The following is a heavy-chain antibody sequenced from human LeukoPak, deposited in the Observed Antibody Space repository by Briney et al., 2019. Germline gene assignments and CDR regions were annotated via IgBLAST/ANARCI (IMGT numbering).Heavy chain of an antibody. CDR2: ISYDGSTE. CDR3: ASSGGLVITFGGAVDY. V-gene: IGHV3-30*04. J-gene: IGHJ4*02. CDR1: GFTFSSYA. Sequence: GGSLRLSCAASGFTFSSYAMHWVRQAPGKGLEWVAVISYDGSTEWYADSVKGRFTISRDSSKNTLYLQMNSLRAEDTAVYYCASSGGLVITFGGAVDYWGQGTLVTVSS. D-gene: IGHD3-16*01.